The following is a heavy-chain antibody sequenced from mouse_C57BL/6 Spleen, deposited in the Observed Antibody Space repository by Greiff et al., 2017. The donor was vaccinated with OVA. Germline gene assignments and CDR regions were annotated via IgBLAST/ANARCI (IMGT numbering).Heavy chain of an antibody. CDR3: ARKSPSFAY. CDR1: GFTFSSYT. J-gene: IGHJ3*01. V-gene: IGHV5-9*01. Sequence: EVMLVESGGGLVKPGGSLKLSCAASGFTFSSYTMSWVRQTPEKRLEWVATISGGGGNTYYPDSVKGRFTISRDNAKNTLYLQMSSLRSEDTALYYCARKSPSFAYWGRGTLDTVSA. CDR2: ISGGGGNT.